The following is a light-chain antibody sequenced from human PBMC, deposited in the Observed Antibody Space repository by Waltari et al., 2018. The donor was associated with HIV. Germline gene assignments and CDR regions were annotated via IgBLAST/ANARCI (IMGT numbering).Light chain of an antibody. CDR2: NTN. CDR3: LLYMGSGVWV. CDR1: AASAPSLSY. V-gene: IGLV8-61*01. Sequence: QTVVTEAPSFSVSPGGPFILPCRLLAASAPSLSYPCWNQQTPGQTPRTLITNTNTRSSGVPDRFSGSILGNRAALTITGAQADDEAAYYCLLYMGSGVWVFGGGTKLTVL. J-gene: IGLJ3*02.